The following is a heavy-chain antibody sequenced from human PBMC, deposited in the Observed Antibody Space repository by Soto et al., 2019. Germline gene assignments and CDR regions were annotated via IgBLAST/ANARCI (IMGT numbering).Heavy chain of an antibody. Sequence: GGSLRLSCAASGFTFSSYGMHWVRQAPGKGLEWVAVIWYDGSNKYYADSVKGRFTISRDNSKNTLYLQMNSLRAEDTAVYYCARDYPYDFWSGYYYYYHGMDVWGQGTTVTVSS. V-gene: IGHV3-33*01. J-gene: IGHJ6*02. CDR1: GFTFSSYG. CDR3: ARDYPYDFWSGYYYYYHGMDV. D-gene: IGHD3-3*01. CDR2: IWYDGSNK.